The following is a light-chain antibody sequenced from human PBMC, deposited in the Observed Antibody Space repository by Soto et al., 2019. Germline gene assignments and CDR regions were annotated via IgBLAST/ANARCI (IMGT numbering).Light chain of an antibody. V-gene: IGLV1-40*01. CDR3: QTYDSSLSGSWV. CDR2: GNR. CDR1: SSNIGAGFD. J-gene: IGLJ3*02. Sequence: QSVLTQPPSVSGAPGQRVTISCTGSSSNIGAGFDVHWYQQLPGTAPKLLIYGNRKRPSGVPDRFSGSKSGTSASLAINGLQAQDEAHYYCQTYDSSLSGSWVFGGGTKLTVL.